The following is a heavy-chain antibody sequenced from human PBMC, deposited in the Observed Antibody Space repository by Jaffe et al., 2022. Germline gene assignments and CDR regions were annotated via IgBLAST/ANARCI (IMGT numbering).Heavy chain of an antibody. CDR3: TRDPQLWFGEFFDI. V-gene: IGHV3-73*02. CDR2: IRSKANSYAT. J-gene: IGHJ3*02. Sequence: EVQLVESGGGLVQPGGSLKLSCAASGFTFSGSAMHWVRQASGKGLEWVGRIRSKANSYATAYAASVKGRFTISRDDSKNTAYLQMNSLKTEDTAVYYCTRDPQLWFGEFFDIWGQGTMVTVSS. D-gene: IGHD3-10*01. CDR1: GFTFSGSA.